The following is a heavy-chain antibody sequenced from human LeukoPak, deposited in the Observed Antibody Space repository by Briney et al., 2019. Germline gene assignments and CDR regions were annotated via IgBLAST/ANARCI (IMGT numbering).Heavy chain of an antibody. CDR2: IHYRGST. V-gene: IGHV4-59*01. CDR3: AAEFDNEQWLDWDY. CDR1: GGSINGYY. J-gene: IGHJ4*02. D-gene: IGHD6-19*01. Sequence: SETLSLXCTVSGGSINGYYWNWSRQAPGKGLEWIGYIHYRGSTNYNPSLKSRVTISVDTSENQFSLKLSSVTAADTAVYYCAAEFDNEQWLDWDYWGRGTLVTVSS.